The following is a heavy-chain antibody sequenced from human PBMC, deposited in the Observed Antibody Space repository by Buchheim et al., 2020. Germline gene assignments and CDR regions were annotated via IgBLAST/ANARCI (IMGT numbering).Heavy chain of an antibody. CDR3: ARSVVVVAANSMDV. D-gene: IGHD2-15*01. J-gene: IGHJ6*02. V-gene: IGHV3-30-3*01. CDR1: GFTFSSYA. CDR2: ISYDGSNK. Sequence: QVQLVESGGGVVQPGRSLRLSCAASGFTFSSYAMHWVRQAPGKGLEWVAVISYDGSNKYYADSVKGRFTISRDNSKNTLYLQMNRLRAEETAVYYWARSVVVVAANSMDVWGQGTT.